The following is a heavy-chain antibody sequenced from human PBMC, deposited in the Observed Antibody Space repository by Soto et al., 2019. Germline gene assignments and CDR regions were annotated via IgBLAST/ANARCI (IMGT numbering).Heavy chain of an antibody. J-gene: IGHJ6*02. CDR2: INAGNGNT. D-gene: IGHD6-6*01. CDR3: ARASIAARRDGMDV. CDR1: CYTFTSYA. Sequence: SVKVSYKASCYTFTSYAMHWVRQAPGQRLEWMGWINAGNGNTKYSQKFQGRVTITRDTSASTAYMELSSLRSEDTAVYYCARASIAARRDGMDVWGQGTKVTVYS. V-gene: IGHV1-3*01.